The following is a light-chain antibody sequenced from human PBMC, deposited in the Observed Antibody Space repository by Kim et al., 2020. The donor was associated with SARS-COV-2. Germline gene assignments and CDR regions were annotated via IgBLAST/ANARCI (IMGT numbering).Light chain of an antibody. CDR1: QSVGSNS. Sequence: EVVLTQSPGTLSLSPGERATLSCRASQSVGSNSLAWYQQKPGQAPGLLISGASSRVTGIPDRFSGSGSATDFTPTISRLEPEDFAVYYCQQYGSSPWTFGQGTKVDIK. J-gene: IGKJ1*01. CDR3: QQYGSSPWT. CDR2: GAS. V-gene: IGKV3-20*01.